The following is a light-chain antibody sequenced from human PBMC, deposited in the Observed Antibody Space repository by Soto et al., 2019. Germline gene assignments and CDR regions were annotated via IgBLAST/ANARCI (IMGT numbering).Light chain of an antibody. V-gene: IGLV2-23*02. CDR3: CSYGGSTTFYV. CDR2: EVK. Sequence: QSALTQPASVSGSLGQSITISCTGTSRDVGSYDLVSWYQQHPGEVPKFLIYEVKKRPSGVSDRFSGSKSGNTATLTISGLLAEDEADYYCCSYGGSTTFYVFGSGTKVTVL. J-gene: IGLJ1*01. CDR1: SRDVGSYDL.